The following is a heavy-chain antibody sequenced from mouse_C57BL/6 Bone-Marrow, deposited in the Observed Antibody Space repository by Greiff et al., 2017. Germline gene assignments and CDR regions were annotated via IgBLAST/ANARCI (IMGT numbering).Heavy chain of an antibody. V-gene: IGHV1-52*01. CDR2: IDPSDSET. D-gene: IGHD2-4*01. CDR1: GYTFTSYW. Sequence: QVQLQQPGAELVRPGSSVKLSCKASGYTFTSYWMHWVKQRPIQGLEWIGNIDPSDSETHYNQKFKDKATLPVDKSSSTAYMQLSSLTSEDSAVYYCARGRGLRRGVGWFAYWGQGTLVTVSA. CDR3: ARGRGLRRGVGWFAY. J-gene: IGHJ3*01.